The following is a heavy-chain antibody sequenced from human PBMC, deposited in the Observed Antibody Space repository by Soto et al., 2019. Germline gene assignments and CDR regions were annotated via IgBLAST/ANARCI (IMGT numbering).Heavy chain of an antibody. CDR3: ASPDYYDCSGYYCGN. D-gene: IGHD3-22*01. CDR2: IKQDGSDK. Sequence: EVQLVESGGGLVQPGGSVRLSCAASGFTFRSHWMSWVRQAPGKGLEWVANIKQDGSDKYYVESVKGRVTLSSDNAKNSLYLQMNSLIAEDTAVYYCASPDYYDCSGYYCGNWGQGTLVTVSS. J-gene: IGHJ4*02. V-gene: IGHV3-7*01. CDR1: GFTFRSHW.